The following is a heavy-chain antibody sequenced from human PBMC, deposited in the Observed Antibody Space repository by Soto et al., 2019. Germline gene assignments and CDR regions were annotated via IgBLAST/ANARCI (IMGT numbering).Heavy chain of an antibody. J-gene: IGHJ5*02. Sequence: QVQLVQSGGGVVQSGRSLRLSCISSGFTFNTYGMFWARQAPGKGLEWVAGIWYDGSYRYYVDSVKGRFTVSRDNSKKTVDLGMNNMIAEDTAGEYCGTISVSGQLGWFDPWGHGTLVTVSS. CDR2: IWYDGSYR. CDR3: GTISVSGQLGWFDP. CDR1: GFTFNTYG. V-gene: IGHV3-33*01. D-gene: IGHD2-2*01.